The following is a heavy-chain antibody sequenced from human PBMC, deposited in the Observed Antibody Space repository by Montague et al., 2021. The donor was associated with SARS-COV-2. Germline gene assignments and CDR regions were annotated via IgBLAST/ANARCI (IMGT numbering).Heavy chain of an antibody. Sequence: TLSLTCSVSGGSINTGGYYWNWIRQSAGKGLEWIGRIYSSGSTNSRPSLKSRVTISLDTSKNQFSLWLSSVTAADTAVYYCARDPGYTSFTCWYFDLWGPGTLVTVSS. J-gene: IGHJ2*01. CDR2: IYSSGST. V-gene: IGHV4-61*02. CDR3: ARDPGYTSFTCWYFDL. D-gene: IGHD5-18*01. CDR1: GGSINTGGYY.